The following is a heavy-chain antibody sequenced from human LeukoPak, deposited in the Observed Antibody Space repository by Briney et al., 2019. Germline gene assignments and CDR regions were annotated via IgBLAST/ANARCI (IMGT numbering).Heavy chain of an antibody. Sequence: GGSLRLSCAASGFTFSSYGMHWVRQASGKGLEWVGRIRNKPYNYATSYSASVKGRLTLSRDDSKSTAYLQMNSLRTDDTAVYYCTFTRDGSTFIDYWGQGTLVTVSS. D-gene: IGHD5-24*01. CDR1: GFTFSSYG. CDR2: IRNKPYNYAT. J-gene: IGHJ4*02. V-gene: IGHV3-73*01. CDR3: TFTRDGSTFIDY.